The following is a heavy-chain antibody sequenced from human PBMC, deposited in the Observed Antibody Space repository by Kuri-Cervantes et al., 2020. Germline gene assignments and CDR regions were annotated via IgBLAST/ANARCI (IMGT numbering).Heavy chain of an antibody. V-gene: IGHV3-30*18. Sequence: GGSLRLSCAASGLTFSSYGMHWVRQAPGKGLEWVAVISYDGSNKYYADSVKGRFTISRDNSKNTLYLQMNSLRAEDTALYYCAKGGGSSGWYRADYDYWGQGTLVTVSS. J-gene: IGHJ4*02. CDR2: ISYDGSNK. D-gene: IGHD6-19*01. CDR3: AKGGGSSGWYRADYDY. CDR1: GLTFSSYG.